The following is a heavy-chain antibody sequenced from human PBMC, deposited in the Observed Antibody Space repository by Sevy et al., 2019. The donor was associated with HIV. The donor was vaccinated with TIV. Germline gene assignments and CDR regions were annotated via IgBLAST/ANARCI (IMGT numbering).Heavy chain of an antibody. V-gene: IGHV3-13*01. Sequence: GTLRLSCAASGFTFSNYEMHWVRQATGKGLEWVSDISAAGATYYPGSVKGRFTISRENAKNSLYLQMNSLRAGDTAVYYCARASGGGNSAGIDFYYGMDVWGQGTTVTVSS. D-gene: IGHD2-21*02. CDR3: ARASGGGNSAGIDFYYGMDV. CDR2: ISAAGAT. J-gene: IGHJ6*02. CDR1: GFTFSNYE.